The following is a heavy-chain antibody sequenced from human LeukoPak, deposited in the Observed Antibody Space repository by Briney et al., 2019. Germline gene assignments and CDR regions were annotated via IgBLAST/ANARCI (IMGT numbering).Heavy chain of an antibody. CDR3: ARMEYCSSTSFLLPPEDCNWFDP. D-gene: IGHD2-2*01. CDR1: GGSISSYY. CDR2: IYYSGST. V-gene: IGHV4-59*01. Sequence: SETLSLTCTVSGGSISSYYWSWIRQPPGKGLGWIGYIYYSGSTNYNPSLKSRVTISVDTSKNQFSLKLSSVTAADTAVYYCARMEYCSSTSFLLPPEDCNWFDPWGQGTLVTVSS. J-gene: IGHJ5*02.